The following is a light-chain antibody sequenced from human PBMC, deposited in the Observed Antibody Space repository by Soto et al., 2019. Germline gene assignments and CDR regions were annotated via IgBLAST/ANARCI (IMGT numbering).Light chain of an antibody. CDR3: QQYDNHPIT. CDR2: DAS. CDR1: QDINIY. Sequence: MSPSPSSLFATVGDTVPITCKATQDINIYLNWYQQKPGKAPKLLIYDASNLETGVPSRFSGSGSGTDFTFTISSLQPEDIATYYCQQYDNHPITFGQRTLLEIK. J-gene: IGKJ5*01. V-gene: IGKV1-33*01.